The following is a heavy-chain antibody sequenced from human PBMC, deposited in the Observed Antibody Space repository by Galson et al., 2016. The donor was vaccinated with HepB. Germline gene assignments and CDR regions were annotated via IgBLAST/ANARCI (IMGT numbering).Heavy chain of an antibody. CDR1: GGSMSSGGYS. Sequence: TLSLTCAVSGGSMSSGGYSWSWIRQPPGKGPEWIGYIYHSGSTYYNPSLKSRVTISVDRSKNQFSLKLSSVTAADTAVYYCARGGRDDAFDIWGQGTMVTVAS. CDR2: IYHSGST. J-gene: IGHJ3*02. V-gene: IGHV4-30-2*01. CDR3: ARGGRDDAFDI.